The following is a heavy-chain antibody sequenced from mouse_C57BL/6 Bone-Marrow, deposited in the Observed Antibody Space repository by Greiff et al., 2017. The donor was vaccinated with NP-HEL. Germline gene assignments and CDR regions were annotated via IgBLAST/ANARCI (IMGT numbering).Heavy chain of an antibody. CDR2: IYPGAGDT. CDR3: ARGAY. CDR1: GYEFSNYW. Sequence: VQLQQSGAELVKPGASVKISCKASGYEFSNYWMNWVKQRPGKGLEWIGQIYPGAGDTNYNGKFKDKATLTADKSSSPAYMQLSRLTAEDSAVYFCARGAYWGQGTLVTVSA. V-gene: IGHV1-80*01. J-gene: IGHJ3*01.